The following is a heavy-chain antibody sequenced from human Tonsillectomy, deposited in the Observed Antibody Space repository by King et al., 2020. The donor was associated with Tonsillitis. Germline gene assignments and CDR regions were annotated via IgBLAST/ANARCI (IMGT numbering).Heavy chain of an antibody. V-gene: IGHV4-61*02. D-gene: IGHD3-9*01. Sequence: HVQLQESGPGLVKPSQTLSLTCTVAGASIISDSYYWSWIRQPAGKGLEWIGRIYSSGSTNYNPSLESRVTISTDTSRNQFSLKLRSVTAADTAVDYCARGGDLSTGGSLFDPWGQGTLVTVSS. CDR2: IYSSGST. J-gene: IGHJ5*02. CDR1: GASIISDSYY. CDR3: ARGGDLSTGGSLFDP.